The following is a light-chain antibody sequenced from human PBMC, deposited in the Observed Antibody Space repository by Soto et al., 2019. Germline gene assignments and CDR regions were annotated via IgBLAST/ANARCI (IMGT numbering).Light chain of an antibody. J-gene: IGKJ1*01. CDR2: GAS. CDR1: QSVGNN. CDR3: QQQSNWPRA. V-gene: IGKV3-15*01. Sequence: EIVMTQSPATLSVCPGERATLSCRASQSVGNNLAWYQQNPGQAPRLLIHGASTRATGIPARFSGSGSGTEFTLTISSLQSEDFAVYYCQQQSNWPRAFGQGTKVEMK.